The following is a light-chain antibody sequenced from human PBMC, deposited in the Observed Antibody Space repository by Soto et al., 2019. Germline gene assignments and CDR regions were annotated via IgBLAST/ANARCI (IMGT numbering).Light chain of an antibody. CDR2: GAS. CDR1: QSVSSSY. V-gene: IGKV3-20*01. J-gene: IGKJ3*01. CDR3: HQYGSSPPFT. Sequence: EIVSTQSPGTLSLSPGERATLSCRASQSVSSSYLAWYQQKPGQAPRLLIYGASSRATGIPDRFSGGGSGTDFTLTISRLEPEDFAVYYCHQYGSSPPFTFGPGTKVDIK.